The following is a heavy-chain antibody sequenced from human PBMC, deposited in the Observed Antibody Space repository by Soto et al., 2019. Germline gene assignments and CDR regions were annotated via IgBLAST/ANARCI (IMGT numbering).Heavy chain of an antibody. CDR3: ARGRRPGVPAALRTYYFDY. Sequence: GASVKVSCKASGYTFTSYDINWVRQATGQGLEWMGWMNPNSGNTGYAQKFQGRVTMTRNTSISTAYMELSSLRSEDTAVYYCARGRRPGVPAALRTYYFDYWGQGTLVTVSS. J-gene: IGHJ4*02. V-gene: IGHV1-8*01. CDR2: MNPNSGNT. CDR1: GYTFTSYD. D-gene: IGHD2-2*01.